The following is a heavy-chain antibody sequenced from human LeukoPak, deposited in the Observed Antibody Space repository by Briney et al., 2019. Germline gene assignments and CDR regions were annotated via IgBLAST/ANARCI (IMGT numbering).Heavy chain of an antibody. V-gene: IGHV3-30-3*01. CDR2: ASYDGTNK. CDR1: GFSFSTYA. J-gene: IGHJ6*02. CDR3: ARDEGAGSVGFSHYYGMDV. Sequence: GGSLRLSCAASGFSFSTYAMHWVRQAPGKGLEWVAVASYDGTNKYYADSVKGRFTISRHNSKNTLYLQIDSLRPEDTAVYYRARDEGAGSVGFSHYYGMDVWGQGTTVTVSS. D-gene: IGHD6-19*01.